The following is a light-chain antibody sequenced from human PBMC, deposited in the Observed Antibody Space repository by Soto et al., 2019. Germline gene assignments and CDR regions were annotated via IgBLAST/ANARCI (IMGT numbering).Light chain of an antibody. J-gene: IGKJ5*01. CDR2: GAS. CDR3: QQYNNWPLT. Sequence: EIVMTQSPATLSVSPGERATLSCRASRSVSNNLAWHQQKPGQAPRLLIYGASTRATGIPARFSGSWSGTEFTLTISSLQSEDSALYYCQQYNNWPLTFGQGTR. V-gene: IGKV3-15*01. CDR1: RSVSNN.